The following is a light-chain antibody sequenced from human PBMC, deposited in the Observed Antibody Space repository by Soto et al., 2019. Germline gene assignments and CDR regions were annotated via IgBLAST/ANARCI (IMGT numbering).Light chain of an antibody. CDR3: QQSYSTLWT. J-gene: IGKJ1*01. V-gene: IGKV1-39*01. CDR1: QSSTIY. Sequence: DIQMTQSPSSLSASVGDRVTITCRASQSSTIYLNWYQQKPGEAPNLLIFGASTLQSGVPSRFSGSGSGTDFTLTISSLQPEDFATYYCQQSYSTLWTFGQGTKVDIK. CDR2: GAS.